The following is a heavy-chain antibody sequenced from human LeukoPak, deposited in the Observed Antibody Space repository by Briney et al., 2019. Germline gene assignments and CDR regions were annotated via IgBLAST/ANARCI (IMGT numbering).Heavy chain of an antibody. CDR2: IFSGDSDT. J-gene: IGHJ4*02. V-gene: IGHV5-51*01. CDR1: GYNFINYW. CDR3: ARHGGAVAPDYFDY. Sequence: PGESLKISCKASGYNFINYWIGWVRQMPGKGLEWIGIIFSGDSDTRYSPSFQGQVTISADKSISTAYLQWSSLKASDTAMYYCARHGGAVAPDYFDYWGQGTLVTVSS. D-gene: IGHD6-19*01.